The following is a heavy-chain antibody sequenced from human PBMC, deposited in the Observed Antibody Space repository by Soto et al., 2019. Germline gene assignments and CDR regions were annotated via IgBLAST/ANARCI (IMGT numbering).Heavy chain of an antibody. V-gene: IGHV4-31*03. Sequence: PSETLSLTCTVSGGSISRGGYYWSWIRQHPGKGLEWIGYIYYSGSTYYNPSLKSRVTISVDTSKNQFSLKLSSVTAADTAVYYCAREHYDILTGSSGFFDYWGQGTLVTSPQ. J-gene: IGHJ4*02. CDR1: GGSISRGGYY. D-gene: IGHD3-9*01. CDR2: IYYSGST. CDR3: AREHYDILTGSSGFFDY.